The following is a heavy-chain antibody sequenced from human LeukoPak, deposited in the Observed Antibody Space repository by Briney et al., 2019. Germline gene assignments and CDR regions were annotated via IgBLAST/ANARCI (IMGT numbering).Heavy chain of an antibody. D-gene: IGHD3-16*01. CDR1: GGSISSYY. J-gene: IGHJ4*02. V-gene: IGHV4-59*01. Sequence: SETPSLTCTVSGGSISSYYWSWIRQPPGKGLEWIGYIYYSGNTNYNPSLKSRVTILVDTSKNQFSLKLSSVTAADTATYYCARVGGGHFDYWGQGTLVTVSS. CDR2: IYYSGNT. CDR3: ARVGGGHFDY.